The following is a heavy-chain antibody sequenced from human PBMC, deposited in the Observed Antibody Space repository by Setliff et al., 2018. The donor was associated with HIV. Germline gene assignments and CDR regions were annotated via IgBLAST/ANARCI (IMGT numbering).Heavy chain of an antibody. D-gene: IGHD2-2*01. V-gene: IGHV1-69*13. CDR2: IVLMSNTA. CDR3: ARWCAAAGCYPAIYHFDS. CDR1: GGIFNSYA. Sequence: GSSVKVSCKASGGIFNSYATSWVRQAPGQGLEWMGGIVLMSNTADYAPKFQGRVTITAVESTSTAYMELSILRSEDTAVYYCARWCAAAGCYPAIYHFDSWGQGTLVTVSS. J-gene: IGHJ5*01.